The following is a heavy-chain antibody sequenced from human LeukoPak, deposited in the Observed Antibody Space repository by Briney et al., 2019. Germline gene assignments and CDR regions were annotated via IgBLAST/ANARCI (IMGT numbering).Heavy chain of an antibody. CDR2: IIPIFGTA. J-gene: IGHJ4*02. Sequence: SVKVSCKASGGTFSCYAISWVRQAPGQGLEWMGRIIPIFGTANYAQKFQGRVTITTDESTSTAYMELSSLRSEDTAVYYCAGDSSGWYYFDYWGQGTLVTVSS. V-gene: IGHV1-69*05. D-gene: IGHD6-19*01. CDR1: GGTFSCYA. CDR3: AGDSSGWYYFDY.